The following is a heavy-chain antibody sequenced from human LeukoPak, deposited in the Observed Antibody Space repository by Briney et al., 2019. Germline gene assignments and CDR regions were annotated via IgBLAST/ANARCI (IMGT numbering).Heavy chain of an antibody. J-gene: IGHJ6*03. V-gene: IGHV1-69*06. CDR2: IIPIFGTA. D-gene: IGHD6-19*01. Sequence: ASVKVSCKASGGTFSSYAISWVRQAPGQGLEWMGGIIPIFGTANYAQKFQGRVTITADKSTSTAYMELSSLRSEDTAVYYCARRRAVAGYYYYYMDVWGKGTTVTISS. CDR3: ARRRAVAGYYYYYMDV. CDR1: GGTFSSYA.